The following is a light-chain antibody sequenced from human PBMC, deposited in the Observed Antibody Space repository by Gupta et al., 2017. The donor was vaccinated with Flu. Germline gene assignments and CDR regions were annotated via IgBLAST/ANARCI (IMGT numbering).Light chain of an antibody. CDR2: KVS. J-gene: IGKJ1*01. CDR1: QTITNW. V-gene: IGKV1-5*03. Sequence: DIQVTQSPSTLPASVGDRVNISCRASQTITNWLAWYQQKPGKVPQLLISKVSRLESGVPGRFSGSASGTDFTLTIVSLQPDDFATYYCQIYMNHWEFGQGTKVEMK. CDR3: QIYMNHWE.